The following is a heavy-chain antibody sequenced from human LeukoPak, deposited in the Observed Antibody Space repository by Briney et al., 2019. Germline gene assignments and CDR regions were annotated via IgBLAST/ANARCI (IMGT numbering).Heavy chain of an antibody. CDR3: ARNFYGSDGYYYGSVCFDY. V-gene: IGHV3-33*08. J-gene: IGHJ4*02. D-gene: IGHD3-22*01. CDR2: IWYDEDSK. CDR1: GLTFSSSA. Sequence: PGESLRLSCAASGLTFSSSAMHWVRQAPGKGLEWVAVIWYDEDSKYYTDSVKGRFTISRDNSKKTLYLQMDSLRAEDTAVYYCARNFYGSDGYYYGSVCFDYWGQGTLVTVSS.